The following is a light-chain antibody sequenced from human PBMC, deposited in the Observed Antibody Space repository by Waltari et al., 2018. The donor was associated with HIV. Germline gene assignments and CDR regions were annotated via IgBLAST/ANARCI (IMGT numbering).Light chain of an antibody. V-gene: IGLV3-1*01. Sequence: SYELTQPPSVSVSPGQTASITCSGHKLENKYACWYQQKPGQSPVLVIYLDNKRPSGIPERFSGSNSGNTATLTIRGTQAMDEADYYCQTWDNNTYVFGPGTKVTVL. CDR3: QTWDNNTYV. CDR2: LDN. CDR1: KLENKY. J-gene: IGLJ1*01.